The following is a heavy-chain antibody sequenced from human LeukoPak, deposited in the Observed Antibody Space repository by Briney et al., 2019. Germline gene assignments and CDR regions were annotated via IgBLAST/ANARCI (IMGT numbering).Heavy chain of an antibody. V-gene: IGHV3-21*01. CDR1: GFTVYTNY. Sequence: PGGSLRLSCAASGFTVYTNYMSWVRQAPGKGLEWVSSISSSSSYIYYADSVKGRFTISRDNAKNSLYLQMNSLRAEDTAVYYCARDLWQWLIKDAFDIWGQGTMVTVSS. CDR2: ISSSSSYI. D-gene: IGHD6-19*01. J-gene: IGHJ3*02. CDR3: ARDLWQWLIKDAFDI.